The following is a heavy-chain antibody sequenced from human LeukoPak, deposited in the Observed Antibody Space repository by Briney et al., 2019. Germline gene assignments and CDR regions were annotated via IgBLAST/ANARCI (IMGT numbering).Heavy chain of an antibody. V-gene: IGHV3-23*01. J-gene: IGHJ4*02. D-gene: IGHD2-15*01. Sequence: PGGSLRLSCAASGFTFSSYAMSWVRQAPGKGLEYISIITASGRGAYSTYYTDSVKGRFTISRDNSKDMLYLQMDSLRAEDTALYYCAKGTLGSCRDHYSFPLDSWGQGTLVTVSS. CDR1: GFTFSSYA. CDR3: AKGTLGSCRDHYSFPLDS. CDR2: ITASGRGAYST.